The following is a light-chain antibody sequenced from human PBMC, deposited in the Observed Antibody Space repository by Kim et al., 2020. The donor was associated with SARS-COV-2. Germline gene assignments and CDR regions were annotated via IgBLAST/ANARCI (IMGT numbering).Light chain of an antibody. J-gene: IGKJ4*01. CDR2: GAS. V-gene: IGKV3-15*01. CDR3: QQYYSWPPLT. CDR1: QSVSSN. Sequence: SPGERATLSCRASQSVSSNLAWYQQKPGQAPRLLIHGASTRATGIPASFSATGSGTEFTLTISSLQSEDFATYYCQQYYSWPPLTFGGGTKVDIK.